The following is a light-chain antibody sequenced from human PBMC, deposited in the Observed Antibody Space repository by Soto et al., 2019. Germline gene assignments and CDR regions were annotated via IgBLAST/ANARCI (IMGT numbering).Light chain of an antibody. CDR3: SSFTNSNTWV. CDR1: NSDVGGYDY. Sequence: QSALTQPASVSGSPGQSINIYCTGTNSDVGGYDYVSWYKQYPGQAPKVIIYEVTYRPSGVSARFSGSKSGTTASLTIPDLQTEDEADYYCSSFTNSNTWVFGGGTQLTVL. V-gene: IGLV2-14*01. CDR2: EVT. J-gene: IGLJ7*01.